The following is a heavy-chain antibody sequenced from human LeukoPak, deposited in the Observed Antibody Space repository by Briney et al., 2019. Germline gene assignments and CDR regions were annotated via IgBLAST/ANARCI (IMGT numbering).Heavy chain of an antibody. CDR1: GGSIRSYY. CDR3: ARHGPDCSGGSCYSLIDY. V-gene: IGHV4-59*08. CDR2: IYDSGST. J-gene: IGHJ4*02. D-gene: IGHD2-15*01. Sequence: PSETLSLTCTVSGGSIRSYYWSWIRQPPGKGLEWIGYIYDSGSTNYNPSLKSRVTISVDTSKNQFSLKLSSVTAADTAVYYCARHGPDCSGGSCYSLIDYWGQGTLVTVSS.